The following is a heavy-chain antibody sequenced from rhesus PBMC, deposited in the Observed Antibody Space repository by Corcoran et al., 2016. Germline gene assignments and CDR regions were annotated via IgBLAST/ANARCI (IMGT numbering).Heavy chain of an antibody. Sequence: QVQLQQWGEGLVKPSETLSLTCAVYGGSVSGYWWGWIRQPPGKGLGWLGRSRSGGAPNSTPSLKSRVTISIDTSKNQFSLKLSSVTAADTAVYYCAREGTRSGWSLNRFDVWGPGVLVTVSS. V-gene: IGHV4-160*01. CDR1: GGSVSGYW. J-gene: IGHJ5-1*01. CDR2: SRSGGAP. CDR3: AREGTRSGWSLNRFDV. D-gene: IGHD6S26*01.